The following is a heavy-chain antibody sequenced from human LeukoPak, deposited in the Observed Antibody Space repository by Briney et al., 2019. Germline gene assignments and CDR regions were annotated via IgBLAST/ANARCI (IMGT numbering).Heavy chain of an antibody. CDR1: GFTFDDYV. D-gene: IGHD3-10*01. J-gene: IGHJ6*03. V-gene: IGHV3-20*04. Sequence: PGGSLRLSRAASGFTFDDYVMSWVRQAPGKGLEWVSGINWNGGSTGYADSVKGRFTISRDNAKNSLYLQMNSLRAEDTALYYCAREAQGYYGSGSSRYYYYMDVWGKGTTVTVSS. CDR2: INWNGGST. CDR3: AREAQGYYGSGSSRYYYYMDV.